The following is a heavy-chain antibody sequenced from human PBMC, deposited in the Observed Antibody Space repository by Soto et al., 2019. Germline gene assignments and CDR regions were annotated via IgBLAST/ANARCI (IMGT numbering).Heavy chain of an antibody. J-gene: IGHJ6*02. CDR2: ISAYNGNT. CDR1: GYTFTSYG. V-gene: IGHV1-18*01. Sequence: ASVKVSCKASGYTFTSYGISWVRQAPGQGLEWMGWISAYNGNTNYAQKLQGRVTMTTDTSTSTAYMELRSLRSDDTAVYYCARDLYHFWRGYYYYYGMDVWGQGTTVTVSS. CDR3: ARDLYHFWRGYYYYYGMDV. D-gene: IGHD3-3*01.